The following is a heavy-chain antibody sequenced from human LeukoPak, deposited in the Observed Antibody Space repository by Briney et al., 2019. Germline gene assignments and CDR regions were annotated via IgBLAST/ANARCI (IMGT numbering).Heavy chain of an antibody. D-gene: IGHD3-10*01. V-gene: IGHV4-61*02. CDR3: AREGLAMVRGVLPKEAWGWFDP. Sequence: TLSLTCTVSGVSISNGTYYWSWIRQPAGQGLVWIGRIYKSGSTNYNPALKRRITISVDTHKKQFSLKLSFVTAADTAVYYCAREGLAMVRGVLPKEAWGWFDPWGQGTLVTVYS. CDR1: GVSISNGTYY. J-gene: IGHJ5*02. CDR2: IYKSGST.